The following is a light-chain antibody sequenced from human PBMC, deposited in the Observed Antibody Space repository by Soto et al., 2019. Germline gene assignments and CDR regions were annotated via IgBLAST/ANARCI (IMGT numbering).Light chain of an antibody. Sequence: EIVMTQSPATLSVSPGERATLSCRASQNVNNYLAWYQQKPGQAPRLLIYAASTRATGIPARFSGSGSGTEFTLTISSLKSEDFAVYYCHQHNNWPLTFGGGTKVEIK. CDR1: QNVNNY. J-gene: IGKJ4*01. V-gene: IGKV3-15*01. CDR2: AAS. CDR3: HQHNNWPLT.